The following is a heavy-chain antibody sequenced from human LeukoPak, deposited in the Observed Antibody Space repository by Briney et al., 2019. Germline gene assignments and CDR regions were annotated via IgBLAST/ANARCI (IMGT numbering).Heavy chain of an antibody. CDR1: GFTFSSYS. Sequence: GGSLRLSCAASGFTFSSYSMNWVRQAPGKGLEWVSYISSSSSTIYYADSVKGRFTISRDNSKNTLYLQMNSLRAEDTAVYYCAKDSRLRPAYFDYWGQGTLVTVSS. D-gene: IGHD4-17*01. CDR2: ISSSSSTI. V-gene: IGHV3-48*01. J-gene: IGHJ4*02. CDR3: AKDSRLRPAYFDY.